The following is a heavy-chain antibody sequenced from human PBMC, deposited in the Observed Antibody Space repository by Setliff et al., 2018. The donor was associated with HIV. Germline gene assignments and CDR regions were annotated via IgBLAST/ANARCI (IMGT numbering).Heavy chain of an antibody. V-gene: IGHV4-30-2*01. CDR3: ARASREYTGYDYWYFDY. CDR2: IYPSGST. CDR1: GDSISSGGYS. D-gene: IGHD5-12*01. Sequence: SETLSLTCAVSGDSISSGGYSWSWIRQPPGKGLEWIGYIYPSGSTYYNPSLKSRATISVDRSKNQLSLNLKSVSAADTAVYYCARASREYTGYDYWYFDYWGQGTQVTVSS. J-gene: IGHJ4*02.